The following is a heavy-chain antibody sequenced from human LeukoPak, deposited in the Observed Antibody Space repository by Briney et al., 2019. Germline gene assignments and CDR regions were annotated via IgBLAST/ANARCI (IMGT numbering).Heavy chain of an antibody. CDR3: ARDEFLGY. J-gene: IGHJ1*01. D-gene: IGHD3-3*01. CDR1: GYTFTSYG. V-gene: IGHV1-69*04. CDR2: IIPVVGRP. Sequence: SVKASCKASGYTFTSYGISWVRQAPGQGPEWMGRIIPVVGRPNYARKFQGRVTITTDKATNTAYMELSSLTLEDTAVYYCARDEFLGYWGQGTLVTVSS.